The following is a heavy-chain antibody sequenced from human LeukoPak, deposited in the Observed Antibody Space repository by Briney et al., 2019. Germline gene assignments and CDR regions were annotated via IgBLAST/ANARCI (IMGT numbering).Heavy chain of an antibody. J-gene: IGHJ5*02. Sequence: SETLSLTCSLSGHSISSNYYWGWIRQPPGKGLEWIGSISHSGSTYYNPSLKSRVTISVDTSKNQFSLKLSSVTAADTAVYYCARDVGKVWFDPWGQGTLVTVSS. D-gene: IGHD7-27*01. CDR1: GHSISSNYY. CDR3: ARDVGKVWFDP. CDR2: ISHSGST. V-gene: IGHV4-38-2*02.